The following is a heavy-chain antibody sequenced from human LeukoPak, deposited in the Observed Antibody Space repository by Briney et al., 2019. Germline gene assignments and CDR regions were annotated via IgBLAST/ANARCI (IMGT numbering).Heavy chain of an antibody. V-gene: IGHV4-30-4*01. D-gene: IGHD1-14*01. J-gene: IGHJ3*02. CDR3: ARDLGPPDHSSVAAFDI. Sequence: SETLSLTCTVSGGSISSGDYYWSWIRQPPGKGLEWIGYIYYSGSTYYNPSLKSRVTISVDTSKNQFSLKLSSVTAADTAVYYCARDLGPPDHSSVAAFDIWGQGTMVTVSS. CDR2: IYYSGST. CDR1: GGSISSGDYY.